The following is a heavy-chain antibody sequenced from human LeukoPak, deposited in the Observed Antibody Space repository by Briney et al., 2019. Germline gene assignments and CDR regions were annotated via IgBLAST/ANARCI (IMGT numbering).Heavy chain of an antibody. CDR3: ARHPFATPFDY. D-gene: IGHD2-15*01. CDR1: GGSISDNY. J-gene: IGHJ4*02. Sequence: SETLSLTCTVSGGSISDNYWSWIRQPPGKGLEWIGYAYYSGHTNHNSSLKSRVIMSLDTSKSQFSLRLSSVTAADTAVYFCARHPFATPFDYWGPGTLVTVSS. CDR2: AYYSGHT. V-gene: IGHV4-59*08.